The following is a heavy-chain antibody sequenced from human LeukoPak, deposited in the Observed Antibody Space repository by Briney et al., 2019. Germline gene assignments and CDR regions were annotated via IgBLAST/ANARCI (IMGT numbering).Heavy chain of an antibody. CDR1: GFNFRNYW. J-gene: IGHJ4*02. CDR2: INSDGSST. V-gene: IGHV3-74*01. Sequence: GGSLRLSCAASGFNFRNYWMHWVRQAPGKGLVWVSRINSDGSSTSYADSVKGRFTISRDNAENTLYLQINSLRAEDTAVYYCARDLGGSGHGYYFDYWGQGTLVTVSS. D-gene: IGHD3-10*01. CDR3: ARDLGGSGHGYYFDY.